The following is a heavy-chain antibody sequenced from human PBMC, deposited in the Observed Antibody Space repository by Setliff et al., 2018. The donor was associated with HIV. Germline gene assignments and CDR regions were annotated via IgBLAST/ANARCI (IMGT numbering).Heavy chain of an antibody. V-gene: IGHV1-18*01. J-gene: IGHJ6*03. CDR1: GYTFLNYG. Sequence: ASVKVSCKASGYTFLNYGISWVRQTPGRGLEWMAWINVGNGNTKTARKFQGRVALTTDTSTSTAHMELRNLRSDDTAVYYCARDLAYCSGGSCYRPFIYYFYYMDVWGKGATVTVSS. CDR2: INVGNGNT. D-gene: IGHD2-15*01. CDR3: ARDLAYCSGGSCYRPFIYYFYYMDV.